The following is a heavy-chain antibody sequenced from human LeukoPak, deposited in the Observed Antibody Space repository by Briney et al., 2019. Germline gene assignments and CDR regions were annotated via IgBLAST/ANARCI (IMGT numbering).Heavy chain of an antibody. CDR2: ISAYNGNT. V-gene: IGHV1-18*01. D-gene: IGHD3-3*01. CDR1: GYTFTSYG. CDR3: ARVFTIFGVVSTPDY. Sequence: ASVKVSCKASGYTFTSYGISWVRQAPGQGLEWMGWISAYNGNTNYAQKLQGRVTMTTDTSTSTAYMELRRLRSDDTAVYYCARVFTIFGVVSTPDYWGQGTLVTVSS. J-gene: IGHJ4*02.